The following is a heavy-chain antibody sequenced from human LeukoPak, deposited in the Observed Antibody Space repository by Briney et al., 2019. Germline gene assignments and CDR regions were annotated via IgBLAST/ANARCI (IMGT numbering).Heavy chain of an antibody. CDR3: ARMSSES. V-gene: IGHV3-30-3*01. J-gene: IGHJ4*02. CDR1: GFTFSSYA. CDR2: ISYDGSNK. D-gene: IGHD3-22*01. Sequence: PGGSLRLSCAASGFTFSSYAMHWVRQAPGKGLEWVAVISYDGSNKYYADSVKGRFTISRDNSENTLYLQMNSLRAEDTAVYYCARMSSESWGQGTLVTVSS.